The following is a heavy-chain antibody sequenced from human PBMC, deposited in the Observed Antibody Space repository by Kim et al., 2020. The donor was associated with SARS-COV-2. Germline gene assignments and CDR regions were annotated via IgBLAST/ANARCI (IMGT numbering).Heavy chain of an antibody. Sequence: GGSLRLSCAASGFTFSSYWMSWVRQAPGKGLEWVANIKQDGSEKYYVDSVKGRFTISRDNAKNSLYLQMNSLRAEDTAVYYCARAPTKGLRDGSGLYYGMGVWGQGTAVTVAS. CDR2: IKQDGSEK. J-gene: IGHJ6*02. CDR3: ARAPTKGLRDGSGLYYGMGV. V-gene: IGHV3-7*01. CDR1: GFTFSSYW. D-gene: IGHD3-10*01.